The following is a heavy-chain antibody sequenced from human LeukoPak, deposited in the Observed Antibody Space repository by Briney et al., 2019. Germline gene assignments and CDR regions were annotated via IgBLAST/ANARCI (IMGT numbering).Heavy chain of an antibody. CDR3: AGDQDGAAAGTIDY. CDR1: GFTFSSYS. D-gene: IGHD6-13*01. J-gene: IGHJ4*02. V-gene: IGHV3-21*01. Sequence: GGSLRLSCAASGFTFSSYSMNWVRQAPGKGLEWVSSISSSSSYIYYADSVKGRFTISRDNAKNSLYLQMNSLRAEDTAVYYCAGDQDGAAAGTIDYWGQGTLVTVSS. CDR2: ISSSSSYI.